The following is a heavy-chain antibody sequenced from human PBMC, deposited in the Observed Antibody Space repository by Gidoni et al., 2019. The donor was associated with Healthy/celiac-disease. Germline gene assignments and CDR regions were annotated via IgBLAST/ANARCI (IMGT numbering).Heavy chain of an antibody. Sequence: ELQMVASGGGLVKRGGSMRLSCAASGFAFSRYSMNWVRQATGKGLEWVSSISSSSSYIYYADSVKGRFTISRDNAKNSLYLQMNSLRAEDTAVYYCARDGEGSSGYYNYWGQGTLVTVSS. D-gene: IGHD3-22*01. CDR1: GFAFSRYS. V-gene: IGHV3-21*01. CDR2: ISSSSSYI. CDR3: ARDGEGSSGYYNY. J-gene: IGHJ4*02.